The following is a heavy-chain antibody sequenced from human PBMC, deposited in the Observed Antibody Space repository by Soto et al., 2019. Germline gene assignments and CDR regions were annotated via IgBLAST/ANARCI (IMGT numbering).Heavy chain of an antibody. V-gene: IGHV3-23*01. J-gene: IGHJ6*02. D-gene: IGHD3-10*01. Sequence: EVQLLESGGGLLQPGGSLRLSCAASGFTFSSYAMSWVRQAPGKGLEWVATISASGGSTYHADSVKGRFTISRDNAKNTRYLQMTSLRDEDTAAYYRATDMRVSVNYYLYGMEVWGQGNTVAVS. CDR2: ISASGGST. CDR1: GFTFSSYA. CDR3: ATDMRVSVNYYLYGMEV.